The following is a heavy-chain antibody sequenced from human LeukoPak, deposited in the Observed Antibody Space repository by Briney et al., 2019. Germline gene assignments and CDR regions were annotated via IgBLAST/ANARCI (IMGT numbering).Heavy chain of an antibody. Sequence: SETLSLTCAVSGCSISSGYYWGWIRQPPGKGLEWIGSIYHSGSTYYNPSLKSRATISVDTSKNQFSLKLSSVTAADTAVYYCARVRNNWNYFSARNNWFDPWGQGTLVTVSS. CDR1: GCSISSGYY. D-gene: IGHD1-7*01. CDR2: IYHSGST. J-gene: IGHJ5*02. CDR3: ARVRNNWNYFSARNNWFDP. V-gene: IGHV4-38-2*01.